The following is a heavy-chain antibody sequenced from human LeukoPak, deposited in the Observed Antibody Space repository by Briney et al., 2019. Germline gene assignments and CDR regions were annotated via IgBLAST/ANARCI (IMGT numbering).Heavy chain of an antibody. V-gene: IGHV3-21*01. D-gene: IGHD6-19*01. CDR1: GFTFSSYS. J-gene: IGHJ3*02. CDR3: AREMQWLVQAFDI. Sequence: GGSLRLSCAASGFTFSSYSMNWVRQAPGKGLEWVSSISSSSSYIYYADSVKGRFTISRDNAKNSLYLQMNSLRAEDTAVYYCAREMQWLVQAFDIWGQGTMVTVSS. CDR2: ISSSSSYI.